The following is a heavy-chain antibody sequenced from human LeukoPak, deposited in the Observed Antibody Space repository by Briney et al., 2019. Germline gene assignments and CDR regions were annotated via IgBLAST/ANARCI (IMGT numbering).Heavy chain of an antibody. J-gene: IGHJ4*02. Sequence: SETLSLTCAVSGGSISGGAYSWNWLRQPPGEALEWIGYIYHSESTYYNSSLESRFSMSVDRSKNQFSLKLSSVTAADTAVYYCARVNSGSYPPGDYWGQGTLVTVSS. D-gene: IGHD1-26*01. CDR1: GGSISGGAYS. CDR3: ARVNSGSYPPGDY. CDR2: IYHSEST. V-gene: IGHV4-30-2*01.